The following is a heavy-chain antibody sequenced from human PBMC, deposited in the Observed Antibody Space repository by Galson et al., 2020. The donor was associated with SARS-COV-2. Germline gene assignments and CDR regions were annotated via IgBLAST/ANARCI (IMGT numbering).Heavy chain of an antibody. CDR1: GFTVSSNY. CDR2: IYSGGST. CDR3: ATLTGDDSDYFDY. V-gene: IGHV3-53*01. J-gene: IGHJ4*02. Sequence: GESLKISCAASGFTVSSNYMSWVRQAPGKGLEWISVIYSGGSTYYADSVKGRFTISRDNSKNTLYLQMNSLRAEDTAVYYCATLTGDDSDYFDYWGQGALVTVSS. D-gene: IGHD7-27*01.